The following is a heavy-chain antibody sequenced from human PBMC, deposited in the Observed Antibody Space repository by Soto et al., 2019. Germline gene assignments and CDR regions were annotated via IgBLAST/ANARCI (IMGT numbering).Heavy chain of an antibody. Sequence: QVPLVQSGAEVKKPGASVKVSCKASGYTFTSYDINWVRQATGQGLEWMGWMNPNSGNTGYAQKFQGRVTMTRNTSISTAYVELSSLRSEDTAVYYWARWWGSGSQSPPYDAFDIWGQGTMVTVSS. CDR3: ARWWGSGSQSPPYDAFDI. J-gene: IGHJ3*02. CDR1: GYTFTSYD. D-gene: IGHD3-10*01. CDR2: MNPNSGNT. V-gene: IGHV1-8*01.